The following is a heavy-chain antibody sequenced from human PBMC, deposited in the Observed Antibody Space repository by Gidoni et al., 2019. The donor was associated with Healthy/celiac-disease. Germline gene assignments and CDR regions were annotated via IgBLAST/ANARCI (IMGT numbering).Heavy chain of an antibody. J-gene: IGHJ5*02. D-gene: IGHD3-10*01. CDR1: GGSISSSSYY. CDR3: ARRSYGSSLHYP. V-gene: IGHV4-39*01. Sequence: QLQLQESGPGLVKPSETLSLTCTVSGGSISSSSYYWGWIRQPPGKGLEWIGSIYYSGSTYYNPSLKSRVTISVDTSKNQFSLKLSSVTAADTAVYYCARRSYGSSLHYPWGQGTLVNVSS. CDR2: IYYSGST.